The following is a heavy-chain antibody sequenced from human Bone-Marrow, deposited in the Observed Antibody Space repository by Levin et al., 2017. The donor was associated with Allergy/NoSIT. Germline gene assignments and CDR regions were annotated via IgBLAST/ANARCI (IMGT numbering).Heavy chain of an antibody. D-gene: IGHD3-22*01. V-gene: IGHV3-30-3*01. J-gene: IGHJ4*02. CDR2: ISYDGSNK. CDR3: ARAWDSSGYFSFDY. Sequence: GESLKISCAASGFTFSSYAMHWVRQAPGKGLEWVAVISYDGSNKYYADSVKGRFTISRDNSKNTLYLQMNSLRAEDTAVYYCARAWDSSGYFSFDYWGQGTLVTVSS. CDR1: GFTFSSYA.